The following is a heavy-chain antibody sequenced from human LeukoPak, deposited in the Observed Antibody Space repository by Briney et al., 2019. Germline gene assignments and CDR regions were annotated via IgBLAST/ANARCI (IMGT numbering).Heavy chain of an antibody. CDR3: AKDSSGYSPVDY. V-gene: IGHV3-23*01. CDR2: ISGSGGST. J-gene: IGHJ4*02. CDR1: GSTFSSYA. Sequence: PGGSLRLSCAASGSTFSSYAMSWVRQAPGKGLEWVSAISGSGGSTYYADSVKGRFTISRDNSKNALYLQMNSLRAEDTAVYYCAKDSSGYSPVDYWGQGTLVTVSS. D-gene: IGHD3-22*01.